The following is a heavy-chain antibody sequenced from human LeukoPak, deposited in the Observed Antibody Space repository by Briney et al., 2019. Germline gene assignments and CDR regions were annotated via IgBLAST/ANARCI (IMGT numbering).Heavy chain of an antibody. J-gene: IGHJ4*02. CDR2: IYTSGST. D-gene: IGHD6-13*01. V-gene: IGHV4-4*07. CDR1: GGSISSYY. Sequence: SETLSLTCTVSGGSISSYYWSWIRQPAGKGLEWIGRIYTSGSTNYNPSLKSRVTMSVDTSKNQFSLKLSSVTAADTAVYYCARGPAPTYSSSWYLFDYWGQGTLVTGSS. CDR3: ARGPAPTYSSSWYLFDY.